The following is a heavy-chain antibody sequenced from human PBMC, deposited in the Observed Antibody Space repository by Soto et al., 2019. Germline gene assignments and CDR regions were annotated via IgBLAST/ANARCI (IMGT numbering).Heavy chain of an antibody. V-gene: IGHV3-23*01. Sequence: PGGSLRLSCAASGFTFSSYAMSWVRQAPGKGLEWVSAISGSGGGTYYADSVKGRFTISRDNSKNTLYLQMNSLRAEDTAVYYCAKGQISSSSHFDYWGHGTLVTVSS. CDR1: GFTFSSYA. CDR2: ISGSGGGT. J-gene: IGHJ4*01. D-gene: IGHD6-6*01. CDR3: AKGQISSSSHFDY.